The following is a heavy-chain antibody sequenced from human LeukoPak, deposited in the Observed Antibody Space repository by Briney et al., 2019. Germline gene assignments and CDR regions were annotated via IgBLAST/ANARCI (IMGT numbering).Heavy chain of an antibody. D-gene: IGHD6-13*01. CDR3: ARAYSSSWYWNWFDP. CDR2: IYHSGNT. V-gene: IGHV4-38-2*02. J-gene: IGHJ5*02. CDR1: GSSINSGYY. Sequence: SETLSLTCTVSGSSINSGYYWGWIRQPPGKGLEWIGNIYHSGNTYYNPSLKSRVTVSMDTSKNQFSLKVNSVTAADTAFYYCARAYSSSWYWNWFDPWGQGTLVTVSS.